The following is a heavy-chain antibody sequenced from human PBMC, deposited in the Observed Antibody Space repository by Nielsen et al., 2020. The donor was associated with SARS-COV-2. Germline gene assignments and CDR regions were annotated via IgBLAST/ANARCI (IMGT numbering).Heavy chain of an antibody. CDR2: INPNSGGT. Sequence: ASVKVSCKASGYTFTGYYMHWVRQAPGQGLEWMGWINPNSGGTNYAQKFQGWVTMTRDTSISTAYMELSRLRSGDTAVYYCVRAKRFPFWFDPWGQGTLVTVSS. D-gene: IGHD2-21*01. V-gene: IGHV1-2*04. CDR3: VRAKRFPFWFDP. CDR1: GYTFTGYY. J-gene: IGHJ5*02.